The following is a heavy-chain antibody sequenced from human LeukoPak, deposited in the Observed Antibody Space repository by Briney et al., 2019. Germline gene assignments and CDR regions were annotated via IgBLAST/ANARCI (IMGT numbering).Heavy chain of an antibody. CDR3: AKEHGEFDL. J-gene: IGHJ2*01. Sequence: GGSLRLSCGASGFIFSSYGMSWVRQAPGKGLEWVSAISGSGGSIYYADSVKGRFTISRDNSKNTLYLQMNSLRAEDTAVYYCAKEHGEFDLWGRGTLVTVSS. CDR1: GFIFSSYG. CDR2: ISGSGGSI. D-gene: IGHD7-27*01. V-gene: IGHV3-23*01.